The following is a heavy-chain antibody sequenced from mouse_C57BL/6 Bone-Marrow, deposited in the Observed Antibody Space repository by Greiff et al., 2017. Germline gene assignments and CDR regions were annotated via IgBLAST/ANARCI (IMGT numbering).Heavy chain of an antibody. CDR3: ARPTTVVATKGFAY. V-gene: IGHV5-17*01. CDR1: GFTFSDYG. CDR2: ISSGSSTI. D-gene: IGHD1-1*01. J-gene: IGHJ3*01. Sequence: EVKLVESGGGLVKPGGSLKLSCAASGFTFSDYGMHWVRQAPEKGLEWVAYISSGSSTIYYADTVKGRFTISRDNAKNTLFLQMTSVRSEDTAMYYCARPTTVVATKGFAYWGQGTLVTVSA.